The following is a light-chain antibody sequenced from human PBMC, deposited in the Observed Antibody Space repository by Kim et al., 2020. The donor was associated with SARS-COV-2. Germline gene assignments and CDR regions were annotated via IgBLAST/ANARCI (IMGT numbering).Light chain of an antibody. CDR1: PSLLHSDRKIS. CDR2: EVS. Sequence: PASISCNSSPSLLHSDRKISLYWYLQKPAQPPQLLIFEVSQRFSGAPERFSGRGSGTAFTLKISRVEAEDVSLYYYMQSLQRLYSFGQGTKLEI. J-gene: IGKJ2*03. CDR3: MQSLQRLYS. V-gene: IGKV2D-29*01.